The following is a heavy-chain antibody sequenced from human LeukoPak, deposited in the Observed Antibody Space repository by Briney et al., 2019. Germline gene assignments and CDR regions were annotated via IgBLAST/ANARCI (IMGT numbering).Heavy chain of an antibody. CDR2: IKEDGGEE. Sequence: GGSLRLSCAASGFTFSSYWMSWVRQAPGKGLEWVPNIKEDGGEENYVDSARGRFTISRDNTKKSLYLQMNSLRAEDTAVYYCARDSGGQTTAAGICLHDFWGQGTLVTVSS. V-gene: IGHV3-7*04. CDR3: ARDSGGQTTAAGICLHDF. CDR1: GFTFSSYW. J-gene: IGHJ4*02. D-gene: IGHD6-13*01.